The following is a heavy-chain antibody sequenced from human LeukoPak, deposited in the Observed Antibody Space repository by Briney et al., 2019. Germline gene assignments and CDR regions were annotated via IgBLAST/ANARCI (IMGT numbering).Heavy chain of an antibody. CDR1: GGSISSYY. Sequence: SETLSLTCTVSGGSISSYYWSWIRQPAGKGLEWIGRTYTSGSTNYNPSLKSRVTMSVDTSKNQFSLKLSSVTAADTAVYYCATSGWYLLPGVYWGQGTLVTVSS. CDR2: TYTSGST. D-gene: IGHD6-19*01. V-gene: IGHV4-4*07. J-gene: IGHJ4*02. CDR3: ATSGWYLLPGVY.